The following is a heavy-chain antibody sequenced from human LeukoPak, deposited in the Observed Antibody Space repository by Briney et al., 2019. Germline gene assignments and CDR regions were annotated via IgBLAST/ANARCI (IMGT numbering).Heavy chain of an antibody. D-gene: IGHD3-10*01. Sequence: SETLSLTSTLPGGSISSSSYYWGWVRLPPGEGLEWLGCIYYSGSTYYNPSLKSRVTISVDTSKNQFSLKLSSVTAADTAVYYCARRITMVRGVIIKDYWGQGTLVTVSS. CDR3: ARRITMVRGVIIKDY. CDR1: GGSISSSSYY. J-gene: IGHJ4*02. CDR2: IYYSGST. V-gene: IGHV4-39*01.